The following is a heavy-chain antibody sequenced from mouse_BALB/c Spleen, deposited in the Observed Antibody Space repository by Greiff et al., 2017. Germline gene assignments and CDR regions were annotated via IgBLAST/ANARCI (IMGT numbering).Heavy chain of an antibody. CDR1: GFTFSDYY. Sequence: DVQLVESGGGLVKPGGSLKLSCAASGFTFSDYYMYWVRQTPEKRLEWVATISDGGSYTYYPDSVKGRFTISRDNAKNNLYLQMSSLKSEDTAMYYCARDYYYGRNAMDYWGQGTSVTVSS. J-gene: IGHJ4*01. CDR3: ARDYYYGRNAMDY. V-gene: IGHV5-4*02. CDR2: ISDGGSYT. D-gene: IGHD1-1*01.